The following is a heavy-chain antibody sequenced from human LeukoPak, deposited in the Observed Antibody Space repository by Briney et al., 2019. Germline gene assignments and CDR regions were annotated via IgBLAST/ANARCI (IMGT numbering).Heavy chain of an antibody. J-gene: IGHJ5*02. D-gene: IGHD3-10*01. V-gene: IGHV3-7*01. CDR3: ARDLGYYGSGSYSS. CDR2: IKQDGSET. Sequence: GGSLRLSCAASGFTFSNYWMNWVRQAPGKGLEWVANIKQDGSETYYVDSVKGRFTISRDNAKKSLDLQMNSLRAEDTAVYYCARDLGYYGSGSYSSWGQGTLVTVSS. CDR1: GFTFSNYW.